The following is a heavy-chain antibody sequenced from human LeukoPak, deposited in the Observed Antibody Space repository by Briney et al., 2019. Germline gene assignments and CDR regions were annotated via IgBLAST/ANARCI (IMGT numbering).Heavy chain of an antibody. Sequence: ASVKVSCKASGYTFTGYYMHWVRQAPGQGLERMGWINPNSGGTNYAQKFQGRVTMTRDTSISTAYMERSRLRSDDTAVYYCARFPSFYDSSGYYYAPPDYWGQGTLVTVSS. V-gene: IGHV1-2*02. J-gene: IGHJ4*02. CDR2: INPNSGGT. D-gene: IGHD3-22*01. CDR1: GYTFTGYY. CDR3: ARFPSFYDSSGYYYAPPDY.